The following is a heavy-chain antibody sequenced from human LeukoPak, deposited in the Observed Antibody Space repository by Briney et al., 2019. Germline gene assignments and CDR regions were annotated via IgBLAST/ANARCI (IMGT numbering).Heavy chain of an antibody. Sequence: GGSLRLSCAASGFTFSKYWMLWVRQAPGKGLESVSRINTDGTVTTYADSVKGRFTVSRDNADNTMFLQMNSVRDEDTAVYYCATKQWLAPPPDSWGQGTQVTVSS. CDR2: INTDGTVT. CDR3: ATKQWLAPPPDS. CDR1: GFTFSKYW. V-gene: IGHV3-74*01. D-gene: IGHD6-19*01. J-gene: IGHJ4*02.